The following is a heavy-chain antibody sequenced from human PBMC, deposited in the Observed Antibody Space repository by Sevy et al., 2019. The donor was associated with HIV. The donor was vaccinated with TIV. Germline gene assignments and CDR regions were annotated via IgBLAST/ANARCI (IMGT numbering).Heavy chain of an antibody. CDR1: GFTFSDYY. J-gene: IGHJ4*02. D-gene: IGHD3-16*01. V-gene: IGHV3-11*01. CDR2: ISSSGSTI. Sequence: GGSLRLSCAASGFTFSDYYMSWIRQAPGKGLEWVSYISSSGSTIYYADSVKGRFTISRDNAKNSLYLQMNSLRAEDTDVYYCARDEMITFGGANFDYWGQGTLVTVSS. CDR3: ARDEMITFGGANFDY.